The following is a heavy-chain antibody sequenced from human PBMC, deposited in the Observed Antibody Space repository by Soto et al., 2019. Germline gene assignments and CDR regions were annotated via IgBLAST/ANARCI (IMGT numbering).Heavy chain of an antibody. J-gene: IGHJ5*02. Sequence: QVQLVESGGGVVQPGRSLRLSCAASGFTFSSYGMHWVRQAPGKGLEWVAVIWYDGSNKYYADSVKGRFTISRDNSKNTLYLQMNCLRAEDTAVYYCARDYYGDSVGWFDPWGQGTLVTVSS. V-gene: IGHV3-33*01. CDR1: GFTFSSYG. D-gene: IGHD4-17*01. CDR3: ARDYYGDSVGWFDP. CDR2: IWYDGSNK.